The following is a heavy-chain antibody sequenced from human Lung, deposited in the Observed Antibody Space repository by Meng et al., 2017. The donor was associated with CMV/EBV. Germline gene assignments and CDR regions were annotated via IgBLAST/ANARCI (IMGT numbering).Heavy chain of an antibody. D-gene: IGHD2-8*02. CDR1: GFSFSTYW. Sequence: GESLKISCAASGFSFSTYWMNWVRQAPGKGLEWVASIKQDGSEIYYVDSVKGRFTISRDNAKKSLYLQMDSLRAEDTAVYYCATYGWTPDYWGQVTMVTVSS. CDR3: ATYGWTPDY. V-gene: IGHV3-7*01. CDR2: IKQDGSEI. J-gene: IGHJ4*02.